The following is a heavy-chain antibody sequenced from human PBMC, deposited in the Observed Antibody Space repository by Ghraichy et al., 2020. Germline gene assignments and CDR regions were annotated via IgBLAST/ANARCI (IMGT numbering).Heavy chain of an antibody. CDR1: GGSVNSYY. V-gene: IGHV4-59*02. CDR3: TRAVGGWGTVAGPFDS. J-gene: IGHJ4*02. D-gene: IGHD6-19*01. CDR2: IHYSGST. Sequence: SKTLSLTCTVSGGSVNSYYWSWVRQPPGKVLEWIGYIHYSGSTNYNPSLKSRVFISIDTSKKQLSLRLNSVTEADTAVYYCTRAVGGWGTVAGPFDSWGQGTLVTVSS.